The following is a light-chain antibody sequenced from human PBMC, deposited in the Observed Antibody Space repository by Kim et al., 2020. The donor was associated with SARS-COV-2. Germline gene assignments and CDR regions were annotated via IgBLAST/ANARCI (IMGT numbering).Light chain of an antibody. J-gene: IGLJ3*02. Sequence: SSGSSTGAVTCVHHPYWLQQNPGPAPRTLFYHTSNTPSFTPARFSCSLVGGKAALTFSGAQPEDEAEYYCLLSYSGARVFGGGTQLTVL. V-gene: IGLV7-46*01. CDR2: HTS. CDR1: TGAVTCVHH. CDR3: LLSYSGARV.